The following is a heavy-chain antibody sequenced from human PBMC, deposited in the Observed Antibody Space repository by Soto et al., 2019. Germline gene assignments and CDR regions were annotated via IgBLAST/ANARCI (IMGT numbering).Heavy chain of an antibody. V-gene: IGHV3-11*01. D-gene: IGHD2-8*01. Sequence: QVQLVESGGGLVKPGGSLRLSCAASAFSFSDYFMGWIRQAPRKGLEWLSYISSSGSQRIYADSVKGRFTISRDNAKNSLYLQMNSLRDEDTAVYYCVRVPTTKLDLWGQGTLVTVSS. CDR2: ISSSGSQR. CDR1: AFSFSDYF. J-gene: IGHJ4*02. CDR3: VRVPTTKLDL.